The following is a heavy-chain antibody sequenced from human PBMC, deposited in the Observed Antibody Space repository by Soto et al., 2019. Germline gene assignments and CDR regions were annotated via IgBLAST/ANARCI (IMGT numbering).Heavy chain of an antibody. J-gene: IGHJ4*02. CDR2: IKSNSDGGTT. D-gene: IGHD5-12*01. V-gene: IGHV3-15*07. CDR1: GFTFSDTY. CDR3: TTQRWLHRNYKYYFDY. Sequence: PGGSLRLSCAASGFTFSDTYMNWVRQAPGKGLEWVGRIKSNSDGGTTGYAAPVKGRLTISRDDSKNTLYLQMNSLKTEDTAVYYCTTQRWLHRNYKYYFDYWGQGT.